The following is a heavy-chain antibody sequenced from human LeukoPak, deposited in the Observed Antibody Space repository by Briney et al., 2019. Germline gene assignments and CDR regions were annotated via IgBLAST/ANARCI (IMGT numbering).Heavy chain of an antibody. Sequence: GASVKVSCKASGYTFTSYGISWVRQAPGQRLEWMGWINARNGNTKYSQKFQGRVTITRDTSASTAYMELSSLRSEDTAVYYCARPPPDSSGWGFDYWGQGTLVTVSS. CDR2: INARNGNT. CDR1: GYTFTSYG. J-gene: IGHJ4*02. V-gene: IGHV1-3*01. CDR3: ARPPPDSSGWGFDY. D-gene: IGHD6-19*01.